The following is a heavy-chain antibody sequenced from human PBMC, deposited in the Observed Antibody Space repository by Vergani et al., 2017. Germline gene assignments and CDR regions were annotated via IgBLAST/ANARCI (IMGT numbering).Heavy chain of an antibody. J-gene: IGHJ6*03. V-gene: IGHV3-53*01. CDR2: IYSGGST. Sequence: EVQLVESGGGLIQPGGSLRLSCAASGFTVSSNYMSWVRQAPGKGLEWVSVIYSGGSTYYADSVKGRFTISRDNSKNTLYLQMNSLRAEDTAVYYCAKGLFAPYYYYYYMDVWGKGTTVTVSS. CDR3: AKGLFAPYYYYYYMDV. D-gene: IGHD2-15*01. CDR1: GFTVSSNY.